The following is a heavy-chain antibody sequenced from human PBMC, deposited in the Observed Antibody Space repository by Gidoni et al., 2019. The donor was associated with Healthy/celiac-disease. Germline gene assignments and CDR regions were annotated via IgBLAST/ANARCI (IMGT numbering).Heavy chain of an antibody. V-gene: IGHV3-21*01. CDR1: GFTFSSYS. D-gene: IGHD4-17*01. CDR2: ISSSSSYI. CDR3: AGTRFDYGDYEGY. Sequence: EVQLVESGGGLVKPGGSLSLSCAASGFTFSSYSMNWVRQAPGKGLEWVSSISSSSSYIYYADSVKGRFTISRDNAKNSLYLQMNSLRAEDTAVYYCAGTRFDYGDYEGYWGQGTLVTVSS. J-gene: IGHJ4*02.